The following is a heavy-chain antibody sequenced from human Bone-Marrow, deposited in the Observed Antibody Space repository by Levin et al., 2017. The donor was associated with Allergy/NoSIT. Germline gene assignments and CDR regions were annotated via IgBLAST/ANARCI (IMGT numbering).Heavy chain of an antibody. D-gene: IGHD3-10*01. Sequence: PGGSLRLSCAASGFTFSSYAMSWVRQAPGKGLEWVSAISGSGGSTYYADSVKGRFTISRDNSKNTLYLQMNSLRAEDTAVYYCAKSLLWFRESYYMDVWGKGTTVTVSS. V-gene: IGHV3-23*01. J-gene: IGHJ6*03. CDR2: ISGSGGST. CDR1: GFTFSSYA. CDR3: AKSLLWFRESYYMDV.